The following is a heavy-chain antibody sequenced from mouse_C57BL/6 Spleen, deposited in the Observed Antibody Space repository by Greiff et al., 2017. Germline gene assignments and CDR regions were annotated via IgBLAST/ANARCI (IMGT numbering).Heavy chain of an antibody. V-gene: IGHV1-54*01. J-gene: IGHJ4*01. CDR3: ARGRSNYYAMDY. Sequence: QVQLQQSGAELVRPGTSVKVSCKASGYAFTNYLIEWVKQRPGQGLEWVGVINPGSGGTNYNEKFKGKATLTADKSSSTAYMQLSSLTSEDSAVYFCARGRSNYYAMDYWGQGTSGTVSS. CDR1: GYAFTNYL. CDR2: INPGSGGT. D-gene: IGHD2-5*01.